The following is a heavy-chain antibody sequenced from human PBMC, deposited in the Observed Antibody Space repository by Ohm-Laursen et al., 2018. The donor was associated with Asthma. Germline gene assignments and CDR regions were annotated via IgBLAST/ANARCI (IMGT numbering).Heavy chain of an antibody. CDR1: GDPISDTYT. J-gene: IGHJ4*02. CDR2: ISYDGSNK. CDR3: AKDMYYYDSSGRGLFDY. D-gene: IGHD3-22*01. V-gene: IGHV3-30*18. Sequence: LSLTCTVSGDPISDTYTWGWVRQPPGKGLEWVAVISYDGSNKYYADSVKGRFTISRDNSKNTLYLQMNSLRAEDTAVYYCAKDMYYYDSSGRGLFDYWGQGTLVTVSS.